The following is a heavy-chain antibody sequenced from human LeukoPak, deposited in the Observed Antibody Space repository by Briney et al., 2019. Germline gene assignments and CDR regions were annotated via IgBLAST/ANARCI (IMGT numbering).Heavy chain of an antibody. CDR3: ARDLERIAAAGRVYYYYGMDV. D-gene: IGHD6-13*01. Sequence: GGSLRLSCAASGFTFSSYWMSWVRQAPGKGLEWVANIKQDGSEKYYVDSVKGRFTISRDNAKNSLYLQMNSPRAEDTAVYYCARDLERIAAAGRVYYYYGMDVWGQGTTVTVSS. CDR2: IKQDGSEK. V-gene: IGHV3-7*03. CDR1: GFTFSSYW. J-gene: IGHJ6*02.